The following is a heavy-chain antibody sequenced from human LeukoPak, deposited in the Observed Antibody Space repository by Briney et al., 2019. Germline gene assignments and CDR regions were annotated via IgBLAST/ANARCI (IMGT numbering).Heavy chain of an antibody. J-gene: IGHJ4*02. CDR1: GGSFSGYY. CDR2: INHSGST. Sequence: PSETLSLTCAVYGGSFSGYYWSWIRQPPGKGLEWIGEINHSGSTNYNPSLKSRVTISVDTSKNQFSLKLSSVTAADTAVYYCARGASIAAAGTVIDYWGQGTLVTVSS. V-gene: IGHV4-34*01. CDR3: ARGASIAAAGTVIDY. D-gene: IGHD6-13*01.